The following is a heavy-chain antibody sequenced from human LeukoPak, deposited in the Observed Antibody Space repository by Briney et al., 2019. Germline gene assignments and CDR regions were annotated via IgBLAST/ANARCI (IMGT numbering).Heavy chain of an antibody. V-gene: IGHV3-7*03. D-gene: IGHD3-16*01. Sequence: GGSLRLSCETSGFTFSSYWMNWARQAPGKGLEWVASINHNGNVNYYVDSVKGRFTISRDNAKNSLYLQMSNLRAEDTAVYFCARGGGLDVWGQGATVTVSS. CDR3: ARGGGLDV. CDR1: GFTFSSYW. CDR2: INHNGNVN. J-gene: IGHJ6*02.